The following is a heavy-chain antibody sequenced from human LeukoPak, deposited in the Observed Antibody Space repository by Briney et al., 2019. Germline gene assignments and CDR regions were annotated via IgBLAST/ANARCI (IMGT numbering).Heavy chain of an antibody. CDR2: INHSGST. Sequence: SETLSLTCAVYGGSFSGYYWSWIRQPPGKGLEWIGEINHSGSTNYNPSLKSRVTISVDTSKNQFSLKLSSVTAADTAVYYCASSAVRGVKGVWSDPWGQGTLVTVSS. CDR1: GGSFSGYY. J-gene: IGHJ5*02. V-gene: IGHV4-34*01. CDR3: ASSAVRGVKGVWSDP. D-gene: IGHD3-10*01.